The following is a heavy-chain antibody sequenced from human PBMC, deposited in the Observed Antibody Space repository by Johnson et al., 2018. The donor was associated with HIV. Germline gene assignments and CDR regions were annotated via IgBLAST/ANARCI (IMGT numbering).Heavy chain of an antibody. CDR1: GFTLSSYT. J-gene: IGHJ3*02. CDR2: ISYDGSNK. CDR3: ARERGGLIGGGLDAFDI. V-gene: IGHV3-30*04. D-gene: IGHD1-26*01. Sequence: QVQLVESGGGVVQPGRSLRLSCAASGFTLSSYTIHWVRQAPGKGLEWVAVISYDGSNKKYADSVKGRFTISRDNSKNTLYLQMNSLRAADTAVYYCARERGGLIGGGLDAFDIWGQGTMVTVSS.